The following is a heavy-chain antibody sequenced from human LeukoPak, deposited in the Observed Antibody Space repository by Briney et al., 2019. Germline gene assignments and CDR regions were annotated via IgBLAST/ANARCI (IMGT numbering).Heavy chain of an antibody. CDR2: IKQDGSEK. Sequence: PGGSLRLSCAASGFTFSSYEMTWVRQAPGMGLEWVANIKQDGSEKYYVDSVKGRFTISRDIAKNSLYLQMNSLRAEDTAVYYCARDRPQQWLVRGQRGYYYYMDVWGKGTTVTISS. V-gene: IGHV3-7*01. CDR3: ARDRPQQWLVRGQRGYYYYMDV. CDR1: GFTFSSYE. J-gene: IGHJ6*03. D-gene: IGHD6-19*01.